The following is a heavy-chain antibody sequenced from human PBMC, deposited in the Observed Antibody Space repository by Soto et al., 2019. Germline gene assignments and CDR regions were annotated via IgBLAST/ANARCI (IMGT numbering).Heavy chain of an antibody. CDR2: ISGGGDTT. CDR3: AKGRGGSGSLCRRVDF. Sequence: EVQLLESGGGLVQPGGSLRLSCAASGFTFNNYAMTWVRQAPGKGLEWVSAISGGGDTTSYADSVKGRFTVSRDGSKNTLYLQMSSLRAEDPALYYCAKGRGGSGSLCRRVDFWGQGTLVPVSS. V-gene: IGHV3-23*01. D-gene: IGHD3-10*01. J-gene: IGHJ4*02. CDR1: GFTFNNYA.